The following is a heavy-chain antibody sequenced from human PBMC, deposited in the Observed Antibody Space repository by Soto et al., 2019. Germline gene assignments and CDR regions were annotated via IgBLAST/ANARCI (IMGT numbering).Heavy chain of an antibody. CDR3: ARGGSSWSFRVYYYYYYMDV. CDR2: IYSGGST. CDR1: GFTVSSNY. J-gene: IGHJ6*03. Sequence: EGSLRLSCAASGFTVSSNYMSWVRQAPGKGLEWVSVIYSGGSTYYADSVKGRFTISRHNSKNTLYLQMNSLRAEDTAVYYCARGGSSWSFRVYYYYYYMDVWGKGTTVTVSS. D-gene: IGHD6-13*01. V-gene: IGHV3-53*04.